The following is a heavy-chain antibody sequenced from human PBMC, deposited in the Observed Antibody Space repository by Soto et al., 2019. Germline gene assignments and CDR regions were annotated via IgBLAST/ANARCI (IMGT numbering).Heavy chain of an antibody. CDR3: ARALWGKDTAISTDYYYGMDV. D-gene: IGHD5-18*01. CDR2: ISYDGSNK. V-gene: IGHV3-30-3*01. Sequence: PGGSLRLSCAASGFTFSSYAMHWVRQAPGKGLEWVAVISYDGSNKYYADSVKGRFTISRDNSKNTLYLQMNSLRAEDTAVYYCARALWGKDTAISTDYYYGMDVWGQGTTVTVSS. J-gene: IGHJ6*02. CDR1: GFTFSSYA.